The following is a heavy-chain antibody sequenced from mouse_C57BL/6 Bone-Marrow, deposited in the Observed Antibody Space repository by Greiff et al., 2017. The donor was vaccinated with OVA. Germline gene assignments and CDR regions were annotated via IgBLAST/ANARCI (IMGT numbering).Heavy chain of an antibody. Sequence: QVQLQQPGAELVKPGASVKMSCKASGYTFTSYWITWVKQRPGQGLEWIGDIYPGSGSTTYNEKFKSKATLTVDTSSSTAYMQLSSLTSEDSAVYYCARRSHSHWYFDVWGTGTTVTVSS. CDR1: GYTFTSYW. CDR3: ARRSHSHWYFDV. V-gene: IGHV1-55*01. J-gene: IGHJ1*03. CDR2: IYPGSGST.